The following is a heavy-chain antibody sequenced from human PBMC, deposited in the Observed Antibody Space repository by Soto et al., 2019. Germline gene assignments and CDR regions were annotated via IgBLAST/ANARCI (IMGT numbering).Heavy chain of an antibody. D-gene: IGHD1-1*01. CDR2: IYWDDDK. CDR3: SASLGRFTWNEGYLDY. Sequence: SGPTLVNPTQTLILTCSFSGFSLTTRPVGVAWIRQPPGKALEWLAVIYWDDDKRYSPSLRSRLTISKDTSKNQVVLSTTNMGSVDTAPSYCSASLGRFTWNEGYLDYWGQGTLVTVSS. J-gene: IGHJ4*02. CDR1: GFSLTTRPVG. V-gene: IGHV2-5*02.